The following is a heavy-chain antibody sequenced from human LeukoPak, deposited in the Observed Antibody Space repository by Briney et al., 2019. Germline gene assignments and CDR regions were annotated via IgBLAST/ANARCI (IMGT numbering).Heavy chain of an antibody. CDR3: ARVTEAPYYFDY. V-gene: IGHV3-48*03. CDR1: GFTFSDYA. Sequence: GGSLRLSCAASGFTFSDYAMNWVRQAPGKGLEWVSYISSSANIIYYEDSVKGRVTISRDNAKNSLYLQMNSLRAEDTAVYYCARVTEAPYYFDYWGQGTLVTVSS. CDR2: ISSSANII. J-gene: IGHJ4*02.